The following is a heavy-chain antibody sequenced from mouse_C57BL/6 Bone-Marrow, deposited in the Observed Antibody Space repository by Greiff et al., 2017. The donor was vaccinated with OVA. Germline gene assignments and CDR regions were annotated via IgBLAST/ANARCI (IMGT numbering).Heavy chain of an antibody. J-gene: IGHJ4*01. CDR1: GYSITSGYY. CDR3: ASPIYYDYDDAMDY. Sequence: EVQLQQSGPGLVKPSQSLSLTCSVTGYSITSGYYWNWIRQFPGNKLEWMGYISYDGSNNYNPSLKNRISITRDTSKNQFFLKLNSVTTEDTATYYCASPIYYDYDDAMDYWGQGTSVTVSS. V-gene: IGHV3-6*01. D-gene: IGHD2-4*01. CDR2: ISYDGSN.